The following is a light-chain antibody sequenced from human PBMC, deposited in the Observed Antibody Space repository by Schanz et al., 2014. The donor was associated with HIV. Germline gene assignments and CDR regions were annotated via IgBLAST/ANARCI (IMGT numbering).Light chain of an antibody. CDR1: SSDVGGDNF. Sequence: QSALTQPASVSGSPGQSISISCAGTSSDVGGDNFVSWYQQHPGRAPKLLVYDVTNRPSGVSSRFSGSKSGNTASLTISGLQPEDEADYFCSSYTSSLTRVFGTGTKLTVL. J-gene: IGLJ1*01. CDR3: SSYTSSLTRV. CDR2: DVT. V-gene: IGLV2-14*03.